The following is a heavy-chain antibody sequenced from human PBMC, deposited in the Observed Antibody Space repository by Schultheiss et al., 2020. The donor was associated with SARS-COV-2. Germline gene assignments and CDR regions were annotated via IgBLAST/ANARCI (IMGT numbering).Heavy chain of an antibody. Sequence: SQTLSLTCTVSGGSISSYYWGWIRQPPGKGLEWIGYIYYSGSTNYNPSLKSRVTISVDTSKNQFSLKLSSVTAADTAVYYCARHVSGYSSIDYWGQGTLVTVSS. CDR2: IYYSGST. CDR3: ARHVSGYSSIDY. J-gene: IGHJ4*02. D-gene: IGHD5-18*01. V-gene: IGHV4-59*08. CDR1: GGSISSYY.